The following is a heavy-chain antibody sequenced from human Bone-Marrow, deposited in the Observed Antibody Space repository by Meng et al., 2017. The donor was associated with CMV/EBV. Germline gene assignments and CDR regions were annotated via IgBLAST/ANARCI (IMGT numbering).Heavy chain of an antibody. V-gene: IGHV3-33*06. J-gene: IGHJ4*02. CDR1: GFTFSSYW. Sequence: GGSLRLSCAASGFTFSSYWMSWVRQAPGKGLEWVAVIWYDGSNKYYADSVKGRFTISRDNSKNTLYLQMNSLRAEDTAVYYCAKESSGSVGATPYYFDYWGQGTLVTVS. CDR3: AKESSGSVGATPYYFDY. CDR2: IWYDGSNK. D-gene: IGHD1-26*01.